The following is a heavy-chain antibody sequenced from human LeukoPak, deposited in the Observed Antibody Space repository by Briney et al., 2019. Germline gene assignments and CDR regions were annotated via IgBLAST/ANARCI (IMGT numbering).Heavy chain of an antibody. Sequence: PSETLSLTCTVSGGSISSSSYYWGWIRQPPGKGLEWIGSIYYSGSTYYNPSLKSRVTISVDTSKNQFSLKLSSVTAADTAVYYCARQGTMTRGGYWLDPWGRGTLVTVSS. CDR3: ARQGTMTRGGYWLDP. D-gene: IGHD3-10*01. CDR1: GGSISSSSYY. J-gene: IGHJ5*02. CDR2: IYYSGST. V-gene: IGHV4-39*01.